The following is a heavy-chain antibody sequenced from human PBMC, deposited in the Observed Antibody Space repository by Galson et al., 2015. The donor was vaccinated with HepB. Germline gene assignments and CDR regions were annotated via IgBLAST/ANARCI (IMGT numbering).Heavy chain of an antibody. CDR1: GYTFTGYY. D-gene: IGHD4-17*01. CDR2: INPNSGGT. J-gene: IGHJ4*02. Sequence: SVKVSCKASGYTFTGYYMHWVRQAPGQGLEWMGWINPNSGGTNYAQKFQGRVTMTRDTSISTAYVELSRLRSDDTAVYYCARDSYGDYVRGADYWGQGTLVTVSS. CDR3: ARDSYGDYVRGADY. V-gene: IGHV1-2*02.